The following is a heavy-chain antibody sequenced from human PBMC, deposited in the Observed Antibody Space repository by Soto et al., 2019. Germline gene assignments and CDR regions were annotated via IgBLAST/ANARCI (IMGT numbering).Heavy chain of an antibody. CDR1: GFTFSSYG. CDR3: AKDYGDYDSSGSLLYYFDY. D-gene: IGHD3-22*01. Sequence: QVQLVESGGGVVQPGRSLRLSCAASGFTFSSYGMHWVRQAPGKGLEWVAVISYDGSNKYYADSVKGRFTISRDNSKNTLYLQMNSLRAEDTAVYYCAKDYGDYDSSGSLLYYFDYWGQGTLVTVSS. CDR2: ISYDGSNK. V-gene: IGHV3-30*18. J-gene: IGHJ4*02.